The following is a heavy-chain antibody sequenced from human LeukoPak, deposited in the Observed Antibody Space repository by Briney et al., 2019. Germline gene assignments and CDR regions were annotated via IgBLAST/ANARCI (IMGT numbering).Heavy chain of an antibody. V-gene: IGHV1-8*01. D-gene: IGHD2-21*01. J-gene: IGHJ6*02. CDR2: MNPNSGNT. Sequence: GASVKVSCKASGYTFTSYDINWVRQATGQGLEWTGWMNPNSGNTGYAQKFQGRVTMTRNTSISTAYMELSSLRSEDTAVYYCAVRRDSYYGMDVWGQGTTVTVSS. CDR1: GYTFTSYD. CDR3: AVRRDSYYGMDV.